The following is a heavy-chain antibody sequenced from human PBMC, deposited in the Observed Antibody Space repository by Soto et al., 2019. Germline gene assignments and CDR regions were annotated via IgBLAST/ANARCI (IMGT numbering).Heavy chain of an antibody. D-gene: IGHD2-15*01. V-gene: IGHV4-59*02. J-gene: IGHJ6*02. CDR3: ARVSYSRFHGVSYYYGMDV. CDR1: GGSVSSFC. Sequence: SETLSLTCYVSGGSVSSFCWTWIRQSPGKGLESIGYICYSGSTNYNPSLESRVTISVDTSKNQFSLKLSSVTAADTAVYYCARVSYSRFHGVSYYYGMDVWGQGTTVTVSS. CDR2: ICYSGST.